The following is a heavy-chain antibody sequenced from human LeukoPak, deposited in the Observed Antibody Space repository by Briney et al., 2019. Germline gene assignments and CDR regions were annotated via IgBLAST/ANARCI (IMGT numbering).Heavy chain of an antibody. CDR2: IYYSGST. V-gene: IGHV4-39*01. CDR1: GGSISSSSYY. J-gene: IGHJ5*02. CDR3: ARQRYFDWLLPFQKGWFDP. Sequence: SETLSLTCTVSGGSISSSSYYWGWIRQPPGKGLEWIGSIYYSGSTYYNPSLKSRVTISVDTSKNQFSLKLSSVTAADTAVYYCARQRYFDWLLPFQKGWFDPWGQGTLVTVSS. D-gene: IGHD3-9*01.